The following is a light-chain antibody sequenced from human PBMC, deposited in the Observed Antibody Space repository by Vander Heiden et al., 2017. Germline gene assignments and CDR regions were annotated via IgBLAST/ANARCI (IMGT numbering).Light chain of an antibody. J-gene: IGLJ1*01. CDR2: EVI. Sequence: QSALTQPASVSGSPGQSITISCPGTSSDVGRYDLVSWYQQHPGNAPKLIIYEVIKRPSGVSNRFSGSKSANTASLTISGLQAEDEADYYCCSFAVGSTYVFGTGTKVTVL. CDR3: CSFAVGSTYV. CDR1: SSDVGRYDL. V-gene: IGLV2-23*02.